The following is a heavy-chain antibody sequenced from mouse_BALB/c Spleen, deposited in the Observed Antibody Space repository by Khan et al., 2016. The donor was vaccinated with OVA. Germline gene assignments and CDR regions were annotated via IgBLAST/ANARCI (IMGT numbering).Heavy chain of an antibody. CDR1: GYSITSDYA. D-gene: IGHD2-14*01. V-gene: IGHV3-2*02. CDR2: ISSTGDT. CDR3: ARSLYYSYGYALDC. Sequence: EVELVESGPGLVKPSQSLSLTCTVTGYSITSDYAWNWIRQFPGNKLEWMGYISSTGDTSYNPSLKSRISITRDTSKNQFFLQLKSVTAEDTATYYCARSLYYSYGYALDCWGRGTLVTVSS. J-gene: IGHJ4*01.